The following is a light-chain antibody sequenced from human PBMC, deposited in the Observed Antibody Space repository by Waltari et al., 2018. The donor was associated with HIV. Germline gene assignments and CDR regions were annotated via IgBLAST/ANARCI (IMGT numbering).Light chain of an antibody. J-gene: IGLJ2*01. CDR2: EVS. CDR1: SSDVGNYNR. CDR3: SSYTSSSTFVV. Sequence: QSALTQPPSVSGPPGQPVTISCTGTSSDVGNYNRVSWYQQPPGSAPKLMIYEVSNRPSGVPHRFSGSKSGNTASLTISGLQAEDEADYYCSSYTSSSTFVVFGGGTKLTVL. V-gene: IGLV2-18*02.